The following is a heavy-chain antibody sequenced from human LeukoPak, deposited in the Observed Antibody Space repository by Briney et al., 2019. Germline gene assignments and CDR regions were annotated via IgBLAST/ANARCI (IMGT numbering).Heavy chain of an antibody. J-gene: IGHJ4*02. CDR2: IYYSGST. CDR1: GGSISSSSYY. D-gene: IGHD3-10*01. CDR3: ARRMVRGVIDY. Sequence: SETLSLTCTVSGGSISSSSYYWGWIRQPPGKGLEWIGSIYYSGSTYYNASLKSRVTISVDTSKNQFSLKLSSVTAADTAVYYCARRMVRGVIDYWGQGTLVTVSS. V-gene: IGHV4-39*01.